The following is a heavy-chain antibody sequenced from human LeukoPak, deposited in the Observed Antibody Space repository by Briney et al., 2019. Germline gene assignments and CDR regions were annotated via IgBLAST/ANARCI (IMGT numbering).Heavy chain of an antibody. CDR1: GYTFTSYY. CDR3: ARDYYDSSGYYVFDY. J-gene: IGHJ4*02. V-gene: IGHV1-46*01. Sequence: ASVKVSCKASGYTFTSYYMHWVRQAPGQGLEWVGIINPSGGSTSYAQKFQGRVTMTRDTSTSTVYMELSSLRSKDTAVYYCARDYYDSSGYYVFDYWGQGTLVTVSS. D-gene: IGHD3-22*01. CDR2: INPSGGST.